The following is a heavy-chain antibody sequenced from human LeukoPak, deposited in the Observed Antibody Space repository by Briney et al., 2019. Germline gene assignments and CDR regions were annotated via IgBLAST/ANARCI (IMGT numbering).Heavy chain of an antibody. CDR2: IRYDGSNK. Sequence: GGSLRLSCAASGFTFSSYGMHWVRQAPGKGLEWVAFIRYDGSNKYYADSVKGRFTISRDNSKNTLYLQMNSLRAEDTAVYYCAKGGCSGSYWPQYYFDYWGQGTLVTVSS. J-gene: IGHJ4*02. D-gene: IGHD1-26*01. CDR3: AKGGCSGSYWPQYYFDY. V-gene: IGHV3-30*02. CDR1: GFTFSSYG.